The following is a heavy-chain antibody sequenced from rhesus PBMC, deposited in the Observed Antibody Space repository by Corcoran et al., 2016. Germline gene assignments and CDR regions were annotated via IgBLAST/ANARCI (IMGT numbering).Heavy chain of an antibody. Sequence: QLPLQESGPGLVKPSETLSVTCAVSGGSIRSNYWRWLRQALGKGLEWIGYIYGSGGKTNDNPSRKSRVTLSVDTSKNQLSLKLRSVTAADTAVYYCASDKGGTLFDYGGQGVLVTVSS. V-gene: IGHV4-169*02. D-gene: IGHD1-44*01. CDR3: ASDKGGTLFDY. CDR2: IYGSGGKT. CDR1: GGSIRSNY. J-gene: IGHJ4*01.